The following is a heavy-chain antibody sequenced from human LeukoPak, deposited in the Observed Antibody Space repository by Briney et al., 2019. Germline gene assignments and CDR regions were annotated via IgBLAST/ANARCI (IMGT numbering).Heavy chain of an antibody. D-gene: IGHD4-17*01. CDR2: INDSGRI. J-gene: IGHJ6*03. V-gene: IGHV4-34*01. CDR3: ARRWDYGRNYYIDV. CDR1: GGSLSNSY. Sequence: SETLSLTCAVYGGSLSNSYWAWFRQPPGKGLDWIGEINDSGRINYNPSLMSRVTVSVDTSKNQFSLRLNSVTATETAVYYCARRWDYGRNYYIDVWGNGATVSVSS.